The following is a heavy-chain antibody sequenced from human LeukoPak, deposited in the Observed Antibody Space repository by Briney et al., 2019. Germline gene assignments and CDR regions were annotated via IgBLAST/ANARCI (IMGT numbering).Heavy chain of an antibody. V-gene: IGHV1-24*01. D-gene: IGHD4-11*01. Sequence: ASVKVSCKVSGYTLTELSMHWVRQAPGKGLEWIGGFAPEDGETIYAQKFQGRVTMTEDTSTDTAYMELSSLRSEDTAVYYCATDPDDYSNYVSYWGQGTLVTVSS. CDR2: FAPEDGET. CDR1: GYTLTELS. CDR3: ATDPDDYSNYVSY. J-gene: IGHJ4*02.